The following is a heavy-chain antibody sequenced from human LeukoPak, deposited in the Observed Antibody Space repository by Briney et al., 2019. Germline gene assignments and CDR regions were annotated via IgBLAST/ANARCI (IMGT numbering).Heavy chain of an antibody. Sequence: SQTLSLTCTVSGGSISSGGYYWSWIRQHPGKGPEWIGYIYYSGSTYYNPSLKSRVTISVDTSKNQFSLKLSSVTAADTAVFYCARESRLYSSSWYFDYWGQGTLVTVSS. CDR1: GGSISSGGYY. CDR3: ARESRLYSSSWYFDY. J-gene: IGHJ4*02. D-gene: IGHD6-13*01. V-gene: IGHV4-31*03. CDR2: IYYSGST.